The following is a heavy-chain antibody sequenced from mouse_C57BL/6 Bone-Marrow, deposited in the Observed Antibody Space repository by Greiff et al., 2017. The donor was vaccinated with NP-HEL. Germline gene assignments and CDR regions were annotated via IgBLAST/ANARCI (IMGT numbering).Heavy chain of an antibody. CDR3: ASFLRAY. V-gene: IGHV1-59*01. D-gene: IGHD1-1*01. CDR2: IDPSDSYT. CDR1: GYTFTSYW. J-gene: IGHJ3*01. Sequence: QVQLQQPGAELVRPGTSVKLSCKASGYTFTSYWMHWVKQRPGQGLEWIGVIDPSDSYTNYNQKFKGKATLTVDTSSSTAYMQLSSLTSEDSAVYYCASFLRAYWGQGTLVTVSA.